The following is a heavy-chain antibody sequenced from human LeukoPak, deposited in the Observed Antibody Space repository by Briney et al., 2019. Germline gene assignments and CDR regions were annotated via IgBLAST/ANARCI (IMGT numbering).Heavy chain of an antibody. CDR1: GFTFSSYS. CDR3: ATSYDSSGYYPTYYFDY. CDR2: ISSSSSYI. J-gene: IGHJ4*02. D-gene: IGHD3-22*01. Sequence: GGSLRLSCAASGFTFSSYSMNWVRQAPGKGLEWVSSISSSSSYIYYADSVKGRFTISRDNAKNPLYLQMNSLRAEDTAVYYCATSYDSSGYYPTYYFDYWGQGTLVTVSS. V-gene: IGHV3-21*01.